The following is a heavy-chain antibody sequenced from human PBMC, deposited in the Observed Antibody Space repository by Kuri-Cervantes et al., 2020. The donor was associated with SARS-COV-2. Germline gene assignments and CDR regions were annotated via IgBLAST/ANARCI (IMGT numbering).Heavy chain of an antibody. J-gene: IGHJ4*02. V-gene: IGHV3-9*01. Sequence: GGSLRLSCAASGFTFDDYAMHWVRQAPGKGLEWVSGISWNSGSIGYADSVKGRFTISRDNAKNSLYLQMNSLRAEDTALYYCARAGYCTGGVCYGIDYWGQGTLVTVSS. D-gene: IGHD2-8*02. CDR2: ISWNSGSI. CDR1: GFTFDDYA. CDR3: ARAGYCTGGVCYGIDY.